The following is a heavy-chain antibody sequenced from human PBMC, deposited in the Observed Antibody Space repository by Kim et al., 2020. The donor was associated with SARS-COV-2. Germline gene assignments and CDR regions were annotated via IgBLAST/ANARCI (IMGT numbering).Heavy chain of an antibody. CDR2: ISSSSSYI. V-gene: IGHV3-21*01. CDR3: ARYRLGYCSSTSCYFEDYYYYGMDV. D-gene: IGHD2-2*01. Sequence: GGSLRLSCAASGFTFSSYSMNWVRQAPGKGLEWVSSISSSSSYIYYADSVKGRFTISRDNAKNSLYLQMNSLRAEDTAVYYCARYRLGYCSSTSCYFEDYYYYGMDVWGQGTTVAVSS. CDR1: GFTFSSYS. J-gene: IGHJ6*02.